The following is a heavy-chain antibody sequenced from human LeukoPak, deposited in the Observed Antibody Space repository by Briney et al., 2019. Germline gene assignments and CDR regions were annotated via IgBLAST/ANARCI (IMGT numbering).Heavy chain of an antibody. D-gene: IGHD1-26*01. J-gene: IGHJ4*02. CDR3: ANGGKWELPDY. CDR2: IIPILGIA. Sequence: GASVKVSCKASGGTFSSYAISWGRQAPGQGREWMGRIIPILGIANYAQKFQGRVTITADKSTSTAYMELSSLRSEDTAVYYCANGGKWELPDYWGQGTLVTVSS. V-gene: IGHV1-69*04. CDR1: GGTFSSYA.